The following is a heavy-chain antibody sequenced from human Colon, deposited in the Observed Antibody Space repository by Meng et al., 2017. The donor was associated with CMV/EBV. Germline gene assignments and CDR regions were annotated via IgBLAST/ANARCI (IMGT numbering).Heavy chain of an antibody. J-gene: IGHJ5*02. D-gene: IGHD3-3*01. V-gene: IGHV3-21*04. CDR1: GFTFSSYS. CDR3: AKESVRFLGRVNWFDR. CDR2: ISSSSSYI. Sequence: GESLKISCAASGFTFSSYSMNWVRQAPGKGLEWVSSISSSSSYIYYADPVKGRFTISRDNSKNTLYLQMNSLRAEDTATYYCAKESVRFLGRVNWFDRWGQGTLVTVSS.